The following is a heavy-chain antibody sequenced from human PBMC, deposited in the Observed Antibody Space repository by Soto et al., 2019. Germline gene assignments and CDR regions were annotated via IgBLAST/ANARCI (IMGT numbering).Heavy chain of an antibody. V-gene: IGHV3-7*01. D-gene: IGHD2-8*01. CDR3: ARDYGVVTL. J-gene: IGHJ4*02. CDR2: IKQDGSQR. CDR1: GFTFTNYW. Sequence: GGSLRLSCAASGFTFTNYWMTWVRQPPGKGLEWVANIKQDGSQRFYVDSAKGRFTISRDNAKNSVYLQMNSLRAEDTAVYYCARDYGVVTLWGQGTLVTVSS.